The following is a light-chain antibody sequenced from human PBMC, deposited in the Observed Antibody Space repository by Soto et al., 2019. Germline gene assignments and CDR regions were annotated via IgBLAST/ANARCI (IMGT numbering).Light chain of an antibody. CDR3: QQCYSSPGT. CDR1: QSISSY. J-gene: IGKJ2*01. Sequence: DIQMTQSPSSLSASVGDRVTITCRASQSISSYLIWYQQKPGKAPKLLIYAASSLQSGVPSRFSGSGSGTDFTLTISSLQPEDFATYYCQQCYSSPGTFGQGTKLEIK. CDR2: AAS. V-gene: IGKV1-39*01.